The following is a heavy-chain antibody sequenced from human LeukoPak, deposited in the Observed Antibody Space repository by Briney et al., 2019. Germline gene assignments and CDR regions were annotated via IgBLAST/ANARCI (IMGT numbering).Heavy chain of an antibody. D-gene: IGHD3-3*01. Sequence: PSETLSLTCAVYGGSFSGYYWSWIRQPPGKGLEWIGEINHSGSTNYNPSLKSRVTISVDTSKNQFSLKLSSVTAADTAVYYCARRAIFGVVKSAFDIWGQGTMVTVSS. CDR1: GGSFSGYY. V-gene: IGHV4-34*01. CDR2: INHSGST. CDR3: ARRAIFGVVKSAFDI. J-gene: IGHJ3*02.